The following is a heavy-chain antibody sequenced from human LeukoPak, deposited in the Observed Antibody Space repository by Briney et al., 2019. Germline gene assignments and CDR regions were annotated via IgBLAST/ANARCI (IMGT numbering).Heavy chain of an antibody. CDR1: GGSISSSSHF. CDR2: INYSGKT. CDR3: ARISVTTTGNIFDY. V-gene: IGHV4-39*07. D-gene: IGHD1-1*01. J-gene: IGHJ4*02. Sequence: PSETLSLTCTVSGGSISSSSHFCGWVRQPPGEGLEGIGSINYSGKTYYHSSLKCRVTISVDPSKNLFSLNLSSVTAADTAVYYCARISVTTTGNIFDYWGQGTLVTVSS.